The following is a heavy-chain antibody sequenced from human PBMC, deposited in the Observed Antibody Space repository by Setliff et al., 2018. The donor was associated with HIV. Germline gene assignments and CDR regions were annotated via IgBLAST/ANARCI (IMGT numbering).Heavy chain of an antibody. CDR3: AGHPVTSGWLSLNWFDP. CDR1: GGSINTSSYY. Sequence: SETLSLTCSVSGGSINTSSYYWAWVRQPPGNELEWIGGIYHGGTTHYRSSLRSRAAISIDTSKSQISLKVRSVTAADTAVYFCAGHPVTSGWLSLNWFDPWGQGILVTVSS. D-gene: IGHD6-19*01. CDR2: IYHGGTT. V-gene: IGHV4-39*07. J-gene: IGHJ5*01.